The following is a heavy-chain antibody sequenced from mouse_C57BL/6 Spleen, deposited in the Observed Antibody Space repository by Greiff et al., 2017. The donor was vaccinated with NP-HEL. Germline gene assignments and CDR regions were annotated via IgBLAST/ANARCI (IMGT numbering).Heavy chain of an antibody. CDR3: ARHGDYKGYYAMDY. CDR1: GFSLTSYG. D-gene: IGHD2-13*01. J-gene: IGHJ4*01. CDR2: IWSDGST. Sequence: VKLEESGPGLVAPSQSLSITCTVSGFSLTSYGVHWVRQPPGKGLEWLVVIWSDGSTTYNSALKSRLSISKDNSKSQVFLKMNSLQTDDTAMYYCARHGDYKGYYAMDYWGQGTSVTVSS. V-gene: IGHV2-6-1*01.